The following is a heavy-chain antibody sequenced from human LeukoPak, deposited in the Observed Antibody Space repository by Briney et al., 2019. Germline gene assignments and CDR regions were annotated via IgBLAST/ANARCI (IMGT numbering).Heavy chain of an antibody. CDR2: IKSKTDGGTT. CDR3: TTPYCSSTSCYFDY. D-gene: IGHD2-2*01. CDR1: GFTVSSNY. Sequence: GGSLRLSCAASGFTVSSNYMSWVRQAPGKGLEWVGRIKSKTDGGTTDYAAPVKGRFTISRDDSKNTLYLQMNSLKTEDTAVYYCTTPYCSSTSCYFDYWGQGTLVTVSS. V-gene: IGHV3-15*01. J-gene: IGHJ4*02.